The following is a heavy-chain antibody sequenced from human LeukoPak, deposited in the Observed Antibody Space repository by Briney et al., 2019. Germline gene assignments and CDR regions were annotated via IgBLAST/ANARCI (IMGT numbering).Heavy chain of an antibody. Sequence: ASVNVSFKASGYTFTGYYMHWVRQAPGQGLEWMGWINPNSGGTNYAQKFQGRVTMTRDTSISTAYMELSRLRSDDTAVYYCARDLDDYGDYVSPYYYYYYMDVWGKGTTVTVSS. CDR1: GYTFTGYY. CDR3: ARDLDDYGDYVSPYYYYYYMDV. CDR2: INPNSGGT. J-gene: IGHJ6*03. D-gene: IGHD4-17*01. V-gene: IGHV1-2*02.